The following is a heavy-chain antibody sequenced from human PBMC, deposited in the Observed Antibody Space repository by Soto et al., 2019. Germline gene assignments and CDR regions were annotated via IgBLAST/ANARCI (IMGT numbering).Heavy chain of an antibody. CDR2: ISDYKGNT. CDR1: GYTFTSYG. CDR3: ARDATPLTYYYDSSGYRNFDY. J-gene: IGHJ4*02. Sequence: KVSCKPSGYTFTSYGISWVRQAPGQGLDWMGWISDYKGNTNYAQKLQGRVTMTTDTSTSTAYMQLRSLRADDTAVYYCARDATPLTYYYDSSGYRNFDYWGQGTLVTVSS. V-gene: IGHV1-18*01. D-gene: IGHD3-22*01.